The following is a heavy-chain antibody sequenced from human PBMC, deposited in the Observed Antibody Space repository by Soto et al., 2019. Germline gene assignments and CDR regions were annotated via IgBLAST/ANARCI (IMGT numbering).Heavy chain of an antibody. V-gene: IGHV1-69*13. J-gene: IGHJ4*02. D-gene: IGHD6-19*01. CDR3: ARDGVSSGYY. CDR2: IIPIFGTA. CDR1: RGAFTSYT. Sequence: SAKVSCIASRGAFTSYTNMSLRQAPGQGLEWMGGIIPIFGTANYAQKFQGRVTITADESTSTAYMELSSLRSEDTAVYYCARDGVSSGYYWGQGTLVTGSS.